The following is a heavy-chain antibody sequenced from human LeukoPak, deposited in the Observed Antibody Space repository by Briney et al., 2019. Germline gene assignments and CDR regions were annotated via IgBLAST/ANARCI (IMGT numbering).Heavy chain of an antibody. J-gene: IGHJ4*02. D-gene: IGHD2-2*01. CDR1: GFTFSSYS. CDR3: ARDGCSSTSCYLGLDYFDY. Sequence: GGSLRLSCAASGFTFSSYSMNWVRQAPRKGLEWVSSISSSSSYIYYADSVKGRFTISRDNAKNSLYLQMNSLRAEDTAVYYCARDGCSSTSCYLGLDYFDYWGQGTLVTVSS. V-gene: IGHV3-21*01. CDR2: ISSSSSYI.